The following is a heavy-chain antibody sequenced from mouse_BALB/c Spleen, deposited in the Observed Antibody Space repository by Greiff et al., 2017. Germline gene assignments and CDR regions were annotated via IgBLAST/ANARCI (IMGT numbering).Heavy chain of an antibody. CDR1: GYTFTSYW. V-gene: IGHV1-9*01. Sequence: VQLQQSGAELAKPGASVKMSCKASGYTFTSYWIEWVKQRPGHGLEWIGEILPGSGSTNYNEKFKGKATFTADTSSNTAYMQLSSLTSEDSAVYYCARPGGNYVGYYAMDYWGQGTSVTVSS. D-gene: IGHD2-1*01. CDR2: ILPGSGST. J-gene: IGHJ4*01. CDR3: ARPGGNYVGYYAMDY.